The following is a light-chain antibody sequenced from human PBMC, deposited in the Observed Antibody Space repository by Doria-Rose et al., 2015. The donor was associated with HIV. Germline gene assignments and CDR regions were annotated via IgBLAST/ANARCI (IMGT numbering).Light chain of an antibody. CDR3: QQYYDTPS. Sequence: DIRVTQSPESLGMSLCERATLNCKSNQSLLYTSKDYLAWYQQKPGQPPKLLIYWASTRQSGVPARFSGSGSGTDFTLTISSLEAEDVAVYYCQQYYDTPSFGPGTTVDIK. J-gene: IGKJ3*01. V-gene: IGKV4-1*01. CDR1: QSLLYTSKDY. CDR2: WAS.